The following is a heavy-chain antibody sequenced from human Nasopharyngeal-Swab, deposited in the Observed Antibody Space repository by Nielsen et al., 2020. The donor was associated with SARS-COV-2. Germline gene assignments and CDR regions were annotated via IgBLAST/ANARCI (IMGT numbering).Heavy chain of an antibody. J-gene: IGHJ6*02. D-gene: IGHD3-10*01. V-gene: IGHV3-53*01. CDR2: IYSGGST. Sequence: GESLTLSCAASGFTVSSNYMSWVRQAPGKGLEWVSVIYSGGSTYYADSVKGLFTISRDNSKNTLYLQMNSLRAEDTAVYYCARDRGGVYYYYGMDVWGQGTTVTVSS. CDR3: ARDRGGVYYYYGMDV. CDR1: GFTVSSNY.